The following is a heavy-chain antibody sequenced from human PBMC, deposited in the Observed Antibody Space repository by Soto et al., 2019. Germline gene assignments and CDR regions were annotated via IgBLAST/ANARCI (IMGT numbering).Heavy chain of an antibody. J-gene: IGHJ3*02. V-gene: IGHV4-30-4*01. CDR3: ARDGGGDAFDI. CDR2: IYYSRST. CDR1: GGSITSGDYY. Sequence: TLSLTCTVSGGSITSGDYYWSWIRQPPGKGLEWIGYIYYSRSTYYNPSLKSRVTISVDTSKKQFSVKLNSVTAADTAVYYCARDGGGDAFDIWGQGTMVTVSS. D-gene: IGHD2-15*01.